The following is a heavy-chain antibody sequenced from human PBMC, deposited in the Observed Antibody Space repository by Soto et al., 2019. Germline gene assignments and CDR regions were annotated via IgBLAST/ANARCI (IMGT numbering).Heavy chain of an antibody. CDR2: ISSGAFNI. Sequence: GGSLRLSCAASGFSFSSHSMTWVRQAPGKGLEWVSYISSGAFNIYYADSVKGRFTISRDNAKNSLSLQMNSLRDQDTAMYYCARVLDQGWFGPWGQGTLVTVSS. J-gene: IGHJ5*02. CDR1: GFSFSSHS. D-gene: IGHD2-2*01. V-gene: IGHV3-48*02. CDR3: ARVLDQGWFGP.